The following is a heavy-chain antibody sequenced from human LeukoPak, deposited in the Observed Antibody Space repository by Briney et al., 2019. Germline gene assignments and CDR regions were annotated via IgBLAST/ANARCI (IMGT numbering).Heavy chain of an antibody. CDR3: ARGGSSSDYYYGMDV. J-gene: IGHJ6*02. V-gene: IGHV5-51*01. CDR1: GYSVTSYW. Sequence: GESLKISCKGSGYSVTSYWIGWVRQMPGKGLEWMGTIYPGDSEIRYSPSFQGQVPISADKSISTAYLQWISLKASDTAMYYCARGGSSSDYYYGMDVWGQGTTVTVSS. D-gene: IGHD6-13*01. CDR2: IYPGDSEI.